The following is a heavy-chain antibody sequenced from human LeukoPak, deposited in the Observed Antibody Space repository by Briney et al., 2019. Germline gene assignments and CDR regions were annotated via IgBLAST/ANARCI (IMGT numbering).Heavy chain of an antibody. CDR1: GFTFSSYG. CDR2: IRYDGSNK. CDR3: ARDHCSSTGCYFDY. D-gene: IGHD2-2*01. J-gene: IGHJ4*02. V-gene: IGHV3-30*02. Sequence: GGSLRLSCAASGFTFSSYGMHWVRQAPGKGLEWVAFIRYDGSNKYYADSVKGRFTISRDNSKNTLYLQMNSLRAEDTAVYYCARDHCSSTGCYFDYWGQGTLVTVSS.